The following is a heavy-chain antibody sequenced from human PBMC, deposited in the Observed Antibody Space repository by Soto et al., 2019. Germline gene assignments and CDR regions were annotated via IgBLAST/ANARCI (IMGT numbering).Heavy chain of an antibody. CDR1: GFTFSSYW. J-gene: IGHJ2*01. D-gene: IGHD1-26*01. CDR3: ARGGRRNWYFDL. CDR2: INSDGSST. Sequence: EVQLVESGGGLVQPGGSLRLSCAASGFTFSSYWMHWVRQAPGKGLVWVSRINSDGSSTSYADSVKGRFTISKDNAKNTLYLQMNSLRAVDKAVYYCARGGRRNWYFDLWGRGTLVTVSS. V-gene: IGHV3-74*01.